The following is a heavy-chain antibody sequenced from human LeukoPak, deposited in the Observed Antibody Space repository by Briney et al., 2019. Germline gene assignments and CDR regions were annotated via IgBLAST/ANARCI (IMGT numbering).Heavy chain of an antibody. V-gene: IGHV3-48*04. J-gene: IGHJ3*02. Sequence: GGSLRLSCAASGFTLSSYSMNWVRQTPGKGLEWISYISSGSSTIYYADSVKGRFTISRDNAKNSLYLQMNSLRAEDTAVYYCARSGVVRGFDIWGQGTKVTVSS. CDR3: ARSGVVRGFDI. CDR1: GFTLSSYS. D-gene: IGHD3-3*01. CDR2: ISSGSSTI.